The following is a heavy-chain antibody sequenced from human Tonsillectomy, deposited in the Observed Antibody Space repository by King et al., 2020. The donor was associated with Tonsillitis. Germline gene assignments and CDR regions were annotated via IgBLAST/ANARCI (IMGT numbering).Heavy chain of an antibody. CDR3: ARGGPLSNIFDV. Sequence: QLVQSGTEVKKPGSSVKVSCKASGGTFSSYAISWVRQAPGQGLEWMGGIIPMFGTANYAQKFPGRVTITADESTSTAYMERSSLRSEDTAVYYCARGGPLSNIFDVWGQGTMVTVSS. CDR1: GGTFSSYA. V-gene: IGHV1-69*01. CDR2: IIPMFGTA. J-gene: IGHJ3*01. D-gene: IGHD3-16*02.